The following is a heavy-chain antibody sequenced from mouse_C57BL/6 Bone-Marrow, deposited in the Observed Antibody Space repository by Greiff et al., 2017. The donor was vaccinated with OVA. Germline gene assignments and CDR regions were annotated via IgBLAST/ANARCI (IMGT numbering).Heavy chain of an antibody. J-gene: IGHJ1*03. D-gene: IGHD1-1*01. Sequence: VQLQQSGAELVRPGASVTLSCKASGYTFTDYEMHWVKQTPVHGLEWLGAIDPETGGTAYNQKFKGKAILTADNSSRPAYMELRSLTSEVSAVYYCTKCSSSSCFDVWGTGTTVTVSS. CDR2: IDPETGGT. V-gene: IGHV1-15*01. CDR3: TKCSSSSCFDV. CDR1: GYTFTDYE.